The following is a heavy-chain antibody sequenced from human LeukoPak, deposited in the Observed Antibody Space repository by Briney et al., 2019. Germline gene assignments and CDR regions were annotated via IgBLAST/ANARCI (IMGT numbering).Heavy chain of an antibody. Sequence: ASVKVSCKASGYTFTSYDINWVRQAPGQGLEWMGWINPNSGGTNYAQKFQGRVTMTRDTSISTAYMELSRLRSDDTAVYYCARDGRYYDFWSGYPFDYWGQGTLVTVSS. CDR2: INPNSGGT. D-gene: IGHD3-3*01. CDR3: ARDGRYYDFWSGYPFDY. CDR1: GYTFTSYD. J-gene: IGHJ4*02. V-gene: IGHV1-2*02.